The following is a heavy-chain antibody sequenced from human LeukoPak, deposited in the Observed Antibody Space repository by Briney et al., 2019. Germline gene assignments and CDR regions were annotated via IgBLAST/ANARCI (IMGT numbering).Heavy chain of an antibody. D-gene: IGHD6-13*01. CDR2: INYSEST. J-gene: IGHJ4*02. CDR1: GASITSTYW. Sequence: TLSLTCPVSGASITSTYWSSWVRQPPGKGLAWIGEINYSESTNYNASLKSRVTMSVDKLKNQFSLNLTSVTAADTAVYYCATRATAGPWWGQGTLVTVSS. V-gene: IGHV4-4*02. CDR3: ATRATAGPW.